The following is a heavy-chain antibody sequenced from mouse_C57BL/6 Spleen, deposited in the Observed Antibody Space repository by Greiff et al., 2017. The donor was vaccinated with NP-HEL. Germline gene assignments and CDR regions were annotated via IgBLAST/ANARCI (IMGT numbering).Heavy chain of an antibody. CDR3: ARSVPYYYGSSYWYFDV. J-gene: IGHJ1*03. CDR2: IDPSDSAT. D-gene: IGHD1-1*01. CDR1: GYTFTSYW. Sequence: VQLQQPGAELVRPGSSVKLSCKASGYTFTSYWMHWVKQRPIQGLEWIGNIDPSDSATHYNQKIKDKATLTVDKSSSTAYMQLSSLTAEDSAVYYCARSVPYYYGSSYWYFDVWGTGTTVTVSS. V-gene: IGHV1-52*01.